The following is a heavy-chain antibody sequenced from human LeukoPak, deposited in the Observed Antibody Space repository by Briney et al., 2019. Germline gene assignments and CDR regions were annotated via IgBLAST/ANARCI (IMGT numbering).Heavy chain of an antibody. CDR2: IYYSGST. J-gene: IGHJ6*02. CDR1: GGSISSYY. Sequence: PSETLSLTCTVSGGSISSYYWSWIRQPPGKGLEWIGYIYYSGSTNYNPSLKSRVTISVDTSKNQFSLKLSSVTAADTAVYYCARYIVVVPAAGDYYYYGMDVWGQGATVTVSS. CDR3: ARYIVVVPAAGDYYYYGMDV. V-gene: IGHV4-59*01. D-gene: IGHD2-2*01.